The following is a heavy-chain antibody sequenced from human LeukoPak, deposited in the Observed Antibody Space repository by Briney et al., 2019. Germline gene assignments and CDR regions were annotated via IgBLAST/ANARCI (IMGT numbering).Heavy chain of an antibody. J-gene: IGHJ2*01. D-gene: IGHD5-18*01. CDR3: ARDHGTAMVTPWYFDL. CDR1: GGSISSGGYY. Sequence: PSETLSLTCTVSGGSISSGGYYWSWLRQHPGKGLEWIGYIYYSGSTYYNPSLKSRVTISVDTSKNQFSLKLSSVTAADTAVYYCARDHGTAMVTPWYFDLWGRGTLVTVSS. V-gene: IGHV4-31*03. CDR2: IYYSGST.